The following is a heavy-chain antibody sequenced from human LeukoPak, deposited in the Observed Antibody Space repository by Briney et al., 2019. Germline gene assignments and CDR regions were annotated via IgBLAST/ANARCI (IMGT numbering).Heavy chain of an antibody. Sequence: GASVKVSCKASGGTFSSYAISWVRQAPGQGLEWMGRIIPIFGTANYAQKFQGRVTITTDESTSTAYMEPSSLRSEDTAVYYCAGNYYDSSGSELYFDYWGQGTLVTVSS. V-gene: IGHV1-69*05. CDR1: GGTFSSYA. CDR3: AGNYYDSSGSELYFDY. CDR2: IIPIFGTA. D-gene: IGHD3-22*01. J-gene: IGHJ4*02.